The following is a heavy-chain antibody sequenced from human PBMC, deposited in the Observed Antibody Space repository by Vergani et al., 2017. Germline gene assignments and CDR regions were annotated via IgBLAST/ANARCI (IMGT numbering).Heavy chain of an antibody. J-gene: IGHJ4*02. D-gene: IGHD6-19*01. Sequence: EVQLLESGGGLVQPGGSLRLSCAASGFPFSSYAMSWVRQAPGKGLEWVSAISGSGGSTYYADSVKGRFTISRDNSKNTLYLQMNSLRAEDTAVYYCAKQYSSGWSGGDYWGQGTLVTVSS. V-gene: IGHV3-23*01. CDR3: AKQYSSGWSGGDY. CDR1: GFPFSSYA. CDR2: ISGSGGST.